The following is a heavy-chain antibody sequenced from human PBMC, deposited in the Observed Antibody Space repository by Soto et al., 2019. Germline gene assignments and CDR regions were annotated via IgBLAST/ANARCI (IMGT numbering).Heavy chain of an antibody. CDR2: MKPNSGNT. D-gene: IGHD6-19*01. CDR3: ARGQSGYSSGWSPNDY. Sequence: QVQLVQSGAEVKKPGASVKVSCKASGYTFTSYEINWVRQATGQGLEWMGWMKPNSGNTGYAQKFQGRVTMTRNTSISTAYMELSRLRSEDTAVYYCARGQSGYSSGWSPNDYWGQGTLVTVSS. CDR1: GYTFTSYE. V-gene: IGHV1-8*01. J-gene: IGHJ4*02.